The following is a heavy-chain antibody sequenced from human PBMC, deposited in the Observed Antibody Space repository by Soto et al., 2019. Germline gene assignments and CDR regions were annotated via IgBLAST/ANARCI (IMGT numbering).Heavy chain of an antibody. CDR2: MNPNSGNT. CDR1: GYTFTSYD. V-gene: IGHV1-8*01. CDR3: ARGGYYYDSSAYYRPFDY. J-gene: IGHJ4*02. Sequence: QVQLVQSGAEVKKPGASVKVSCKASGYTFTSYDINWVRQATGQGLEWMGWMNPNSGNTGYAQKFQGRVTMTRSTSINTAYIEVSSLRSEDTAVYYCARGGYYYDSSAYYRPFDYWGQGTLVTVSS. D-gene: IGHD3-22*01.